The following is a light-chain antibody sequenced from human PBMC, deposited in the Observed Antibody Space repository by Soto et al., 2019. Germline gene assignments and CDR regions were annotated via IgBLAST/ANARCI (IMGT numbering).Light chain of an antibody. CDR2: TAS. V-gene: IGKV1-39*01. Sequence: DIQLTQSPSSLSVSIGDRVTITCRASQDIRGYLNWYRQKPGRAPELVIYTASTLQTGVPSRFSGRGSETDFTLTISSLHSDDLATYFCQQSHSTPYTFGQGTKLEL. J-gene: IGKJ2*01. CDR3: QQSHSTPYT. CDR1: QDIRGY.